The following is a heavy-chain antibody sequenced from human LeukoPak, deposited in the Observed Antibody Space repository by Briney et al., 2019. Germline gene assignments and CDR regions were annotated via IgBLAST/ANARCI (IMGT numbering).Heavy chain of an antibody. D-gene: IGHD6-19*01. Sequence: SETLSLTCAVYGGSFSGYYWSWIRQPPGKGLEWIGEINHSGSTNYNPSLKSRVTISVDTSKNQFSLKLSSVTAADTAVYYCARDGTRSTAWYTGGCYYDYWGQGTLVTVSS. CDR2: INHSGST. V-gene: IGHV4-34*01. J-gene: IGHJ4*02. CDR3: ARDGTRSTAWYTGGCYYDY. CDR1: GGSFSGYY.